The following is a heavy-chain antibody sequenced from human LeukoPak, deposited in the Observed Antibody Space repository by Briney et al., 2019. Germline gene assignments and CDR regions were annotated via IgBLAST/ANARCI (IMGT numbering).Heavy chain of an antibody. CDR1: GFTFSSYA. Sequence: PGGSLRLSCAASGFTFSSYAMSWVRQAPGKGLEWVSGISGSGGSTYYADSVKGRFIFSRDNSKNTPYLQMNSLRAEDTAVYYCAKVGPRGPYYYYYYMDVWGKGTTVTISS. J-gene: IGHJ6*03. CDR3: AKVGPRGPYYYYYYMDV. CDR2: ISGSGGST. D-gene: IGHD3/OR15-3a*01. V-gene: IGHV3-23*01.